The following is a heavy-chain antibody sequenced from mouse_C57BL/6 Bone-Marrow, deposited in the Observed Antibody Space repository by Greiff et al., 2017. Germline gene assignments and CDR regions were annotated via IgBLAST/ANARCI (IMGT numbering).Heavy chain of an antibody. D-gene: IGHD2-5*01. CDR3: ARREISSAVTGEYDAY. CDR2: IYPSDSET. V-gene: IGHV1-61*01. Sequence: VQLQQPGAELVRPGSSVKLSCTASGFTFNGYWMDWVKQRPGQGLEWIGNIYPSDSETQYTPKFQDKATLTVDKSSITAYMQLSSLTSEDSALYYWARREISSAVTGEYDAYWGQGTTLTVSA. J-gene: IGHJ3*01. CDR1: GFTFNGYW.